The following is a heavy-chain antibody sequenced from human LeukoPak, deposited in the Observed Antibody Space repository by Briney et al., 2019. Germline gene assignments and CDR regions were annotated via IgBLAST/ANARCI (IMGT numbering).Heavy chain of an antibody. J-gene: IGHJ5*02. CDR1: GFTFSSYG. D-gene: IGHD3-10*01. V-gene: IGHV3-33*01. CDR3: ARDYYGSGSYYNYHWFDP. Sequence: PGGSLRLSCAASGFTFSSYGMHWVRQAPGKGLEWVAVIWYDGSNKYYADSVKGRFTISRDNSKNTLYLQMNSLRAEDTAVYYCARDYYGSGSYYNYHWFDPWGQGTLVTVSS. CDR2: IWYDGSNK.